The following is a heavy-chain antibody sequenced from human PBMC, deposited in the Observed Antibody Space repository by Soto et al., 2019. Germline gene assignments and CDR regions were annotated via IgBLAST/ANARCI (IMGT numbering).Heavy chain of an antibody. CDR2: ISYDGSNK. J-gene: IGHJ3*01. V-gene: IGHV3-30-3*01. CDR3: ARWAPIDALDF. D-gene: IGHD1-26*01. Sequence: GGSLRLSCAASGFTCSSYAMHWVRQAPGKGLEWVAVISYDGSNKYYADSVKGRFTISRDNSKNTLYLQMNSLRAEDTAVYYCARWAPIDALDFWGQGTRVTVSS. CDR1: GFTCSSYA.